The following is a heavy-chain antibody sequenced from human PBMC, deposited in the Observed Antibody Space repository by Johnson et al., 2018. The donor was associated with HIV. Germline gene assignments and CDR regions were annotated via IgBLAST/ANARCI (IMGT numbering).Heavy chain of an antibody. J-gene: IGHJ3*02. D-gene: IGHD1-26*01. CDR1: GFTVTSNY. V-gene: IGHV3-66*01. CDR2: IYAGNRT. Sequence: VQLVESGGGLVQPGGSLRLSCAVSGFTVTSNYMTWVRQAPGKGLEWVSVIYAGNRTYYADSVKGRFTISRDKSKNILSLQMNNLRVEDTAVYYCGRGGVVGFKDGFIWGQGTMVTVSS. CDR3: GRGGVVGFKDGFI.